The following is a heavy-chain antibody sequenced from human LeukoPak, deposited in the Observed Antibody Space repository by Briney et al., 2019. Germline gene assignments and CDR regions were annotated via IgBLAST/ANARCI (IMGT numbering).Heavy chain of an antibody. Sequence: SETLSLTCTVSGGSISSYYWSWIRQPPGKGLEWIGYIYYSGSTNYNPSLKSRVTISVDTSKNQLSLKLSSVTAADTAVYYCARHRPSDYYYYMDVWGKGTTVTVSS. J-gene: IGHJ6*03. CDR1: GGSISSYY. D-gene: IGHD3-10*01. V-gene: IGHV4-59*01. CDR3: ARHRPSDYYYYMDV. CDR2: IYYSGST.